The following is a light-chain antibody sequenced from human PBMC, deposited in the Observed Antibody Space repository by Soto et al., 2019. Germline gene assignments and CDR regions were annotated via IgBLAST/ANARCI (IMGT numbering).Light chain of an antibody. J-gene: IGKJ3*01. CDR3: QQSYSTLT. CDR1: QSISSY. V-gene: IGKV1-39*01. Sequence: DIPMTQSPSSLSASVGDRVTITCRASQSISSYLNWYRQKPGKAPKLLIYAASSLQSGVPSRFSGSGSGTDFTLTISSLQPEDFATYYCQQSYSTLTFGPGTKVDIK. CDR2: AAS.